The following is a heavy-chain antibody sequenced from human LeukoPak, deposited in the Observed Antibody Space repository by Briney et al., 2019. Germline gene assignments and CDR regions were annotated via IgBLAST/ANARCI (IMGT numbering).Heavy chain of an antibody. V-gene: IGHV1-18*01. J-gene: IGHJ4*02. CDR3: ARGSIVGATFDYFDY. CDR2: IGAHNGIT. Sequence: VASVKVSCKASGYTFTSFGISWVRQAPGQGLEWMGWIGAHNGITSYAQKFLDRVTMTTDTSTSIAYMELRSLRSDDTAVYYCARGSIVGATFDYFDYWGQGTLVTVSS. CDR1: GYTFTSFG. D-gene: IGHD1-26*01.